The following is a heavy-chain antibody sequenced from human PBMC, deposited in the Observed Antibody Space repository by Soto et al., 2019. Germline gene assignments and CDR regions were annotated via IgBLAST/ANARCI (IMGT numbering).Heavy chain of an antibody. D-gene: IGHD6-13*01. J-gene: IGHJ5*02. V-gene: IGHV6-1*01. CDR1: GDSVSSNSAA. Sequence: SPTLSLTCAISGDSVSSNSAAWNWIRQSPSRGLEWLGRTYYRSKWYTDYAVSVKSRITINPDTSKNQFSLQLNSVTPEDTAVYYCARERDTSSWLNWFDPWGQGTLVTVSS. CDR3: ARERDTSSWLNWFDP. CDR2: TYYRSKWYT.